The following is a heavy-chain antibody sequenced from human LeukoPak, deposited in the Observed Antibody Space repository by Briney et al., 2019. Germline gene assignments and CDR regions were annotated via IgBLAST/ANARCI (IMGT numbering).Heavy chain of an antibody. CDR1: GYTFTGYY. CDR2: INPNSGAT. J-gene: IGHJ6*03. D-gene: IGHD6-6*01. Sequence: ASVKVSCKASGYTFTGYYMHWVRQAPGQGLEWMGWINPNSGATNYAQKSQGRVTMTRDTSISTAYMELSRLTSDGTAVYYCAGPLQQLDDLPYYMDVWGTGTTVSVSS. CDR3: AGPLQQLDDLPYYMDV. V-gene: IGHV1-2*02.